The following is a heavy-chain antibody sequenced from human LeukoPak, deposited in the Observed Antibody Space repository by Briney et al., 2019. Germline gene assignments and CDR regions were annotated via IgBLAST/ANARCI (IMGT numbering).Heavy chain of an antibody. J-gene: IGHJ3*02. CDR2: ISYDGSNK. D-gene: IGHD1-26*01. V-gene: IGHV3-30*18. CDR1: GFTFSSYG. Sequence: PGGSLRLSCAASGFTFSSYGMHWVRQAPGKGLEWVAVISYDGSNKYCADSVKGRFTISRDNSKNTLYLQMNSLGAEDTAVYYCAKDQGSYYWGDAFNIWGQGTMVTVSS. CDR3: AKDQGSYYWGDAFNI.